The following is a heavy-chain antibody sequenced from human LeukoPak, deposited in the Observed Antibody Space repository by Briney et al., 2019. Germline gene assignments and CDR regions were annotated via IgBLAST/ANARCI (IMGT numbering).Heavy chain of an antibody. CDR1: GYTFTSYY. CDR3: ALVYGTDGGCPFDP. V-gene: IGHV1-46*03. D-gene: IGHD2-8*01. CDR2: INPSGGST. J-gene: IGHJ5*02. Sequence: ASVTVSCTASGYTFTSYYMHWVRHAPAQGLERMGIINPSGGSTSYAQKFQGRLTMTRDTSTSTVYMELSSRRSEHTAVCYCALVYGTDGGCPFDPWGQGTLVTVSS.